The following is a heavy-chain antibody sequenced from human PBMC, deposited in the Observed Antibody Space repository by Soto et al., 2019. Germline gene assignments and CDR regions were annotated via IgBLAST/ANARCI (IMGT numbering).Heavy chain of an antibody. CDR1: GGSISSYY. V-gene: IGHV4-4*07. D-gene: IGHD6-6*01. CDR3: ARGLVLSSSSGVLHYFDY. CDR2: IYTSGST. Sequence: PSETLSLTCTVSGGSISSYYWSWIRQPAGKGLEWIGRIYTSGSTNYNPSLKSRVTISVDASKNQFSLKLSSVTAADTAVYYCARGLVLSSSSGVLHYFDYWGQGTLVTVSS. J-gene: IGHJ4*02.